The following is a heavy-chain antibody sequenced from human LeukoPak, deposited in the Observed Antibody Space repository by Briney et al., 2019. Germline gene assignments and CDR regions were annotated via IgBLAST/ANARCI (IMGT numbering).Heavy chain of an antibody. CDR2: ISSNGDTI. J-gene: IGHJ4*02. CDR1: GFTFRNYY. Sequence: GGSLRLSCAASGFTFRNYYMIWIRQATGKGLEWLSYISSNGDTIYYADSVRGRFTVSRDNVKNSLFVEMNSLRAEDTAVYYCARDGYNYFDFWGQGTLVTVSS. CDR3: ARDGYNYFDF. D-gene: IGHD5-24*01. V-gene: IGHV3-11*01.